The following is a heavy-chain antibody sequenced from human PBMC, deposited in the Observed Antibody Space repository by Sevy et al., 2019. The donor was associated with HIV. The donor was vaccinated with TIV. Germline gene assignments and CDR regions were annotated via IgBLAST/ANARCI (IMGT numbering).Heavy chain of an antibody. Sequence: SETLSLTCIVSGGSITDTPYYWGWIRQPPGKGLEWIGTIHYTGNTYSTLSLKSRLTISADTSNNQFSLKLSSVTAADTAVYYCASLKCSGGSCSPIDAFDIWGQGTKVTVSS. D-gene: IGHD2-15*01. J-gene: IGHJ3*02. V-gene: IGHV4-39*01. CDR1: GGSITDTPYY. CDR3: ASLKCSGGSCSPIDAFDI. CDR2: IHYTGNT.